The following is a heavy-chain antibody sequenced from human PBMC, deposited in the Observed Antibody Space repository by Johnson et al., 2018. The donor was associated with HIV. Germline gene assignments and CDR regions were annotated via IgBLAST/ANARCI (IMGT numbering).Heavy chain of an antibody. CDR1: GFTVSSNY. CDR2: SGSGGST. CDR3: ASSTVMMTDDAFDI. V-gene: IGHV3-53*01. J-gene: IGHJ3*02. Sequence: VQLVESGGGLIQPGGSLRLSCAASGFTVSSNYMSWVRQAPGKGLEWVSAISGSGGSTYYVDSVKGRFTISRDNAKNSMYLQMNTLNAEDTAVYYCASSTVMMTDDAFDIWGQGTVVTVSP. D-gene: IGHD4-11*01.